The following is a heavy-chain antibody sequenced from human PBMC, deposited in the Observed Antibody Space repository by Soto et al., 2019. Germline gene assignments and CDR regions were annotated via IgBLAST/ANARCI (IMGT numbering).Heavy chain of an antibody. D-gene: IGHD2-2*01. Sequence: GGSLRLSCAVSGFTLSSFSMNWVRQAPGKGLEWISYISTSSNTIYYADSVKGRFTISRDNAKNSLYLQMNGLRAEDTAVYYCARVPWCSTSSCFPYWGQGTLVTVSS. CDR1: GFTLSSFS. CDR2: ISTSSNTI. J-gene: IGHJ4*02. V-gene: IGHV3-48*01. CDR3: ARVPWCSTSSCFPY.